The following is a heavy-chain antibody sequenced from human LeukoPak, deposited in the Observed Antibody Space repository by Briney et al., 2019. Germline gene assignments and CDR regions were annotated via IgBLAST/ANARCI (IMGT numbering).Heavy chain of an antibody. J-gene: IGHJ5*02. V-gene: IGHV1-2*02. CDR2: INPNSGGT. Sequence: ASVKVSCKASGYTFTGYYMNWVRQAPGQGLEWMGWINPNSGGTNYAQKFQGRVTMTRDTSISTAYMELSRLRSDDTAVYYCARVMIYYYGSGSYYNWFDPWGQGTLVTVSS. CDR3: ARVMIYYYGSGSYYNWFDP. CDR1: GYTFTGYY. D-gene: IGHD3-10*01.